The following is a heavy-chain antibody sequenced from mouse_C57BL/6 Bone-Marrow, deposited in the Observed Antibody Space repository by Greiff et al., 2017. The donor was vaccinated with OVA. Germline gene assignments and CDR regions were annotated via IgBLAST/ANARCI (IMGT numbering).Heavy chain of an antibody. CDR1: GYTFTGYW. J-gene: IGHJ3*01. CDR2: ILPGSGST. Sequence: VQLQQSGAELMKPGASVKLSCKATGYTFTGYWIEWVKQRPGHGLEWIGEILPGSGSTNYNAKFQGKATFTADTSSNTAYMQLSSLTTEDSAIYYCARRSYYGSSSWFAYWGQGTLVTVSA. D-gene: IGHD1-1*01. CDR3: ARRSYYGSSSWFAY. V-gene: IGHV1-9*01.